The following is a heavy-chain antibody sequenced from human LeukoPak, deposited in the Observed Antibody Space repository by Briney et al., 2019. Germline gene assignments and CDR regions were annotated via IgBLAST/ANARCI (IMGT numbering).Heavy chain of an antibody. CDR1: GFSVSNYY. D-gene: IGHD5-12*01. CDR2: IKQDGSEK. CDR3: ARDSPHYSGYDYEGDYFDY. Sequence: GGSLRLSCAASGFSVSNYYMSWVRQAPGKGLEWVANIKQDGSEKYYVDSVKGRFTISRDNAKNSLYLQMNSLRAEDTAVYYCARDSPHYSGYDYEGDYFDYWGQGTLVTVSS. J-gene: IGHJ4*02. V-gene: IGHV3-7*03.